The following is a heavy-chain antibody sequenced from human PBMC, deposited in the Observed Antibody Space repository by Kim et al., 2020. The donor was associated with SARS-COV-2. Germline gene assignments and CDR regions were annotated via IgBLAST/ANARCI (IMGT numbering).Heavy chain of an antibody. J-gene: IGHJ2*01. CDR2: IRSKANSYAT. CDR3: TTPYYGDYVSWYFDL. CDR1: GFSFSDAA. D-gene: IGHD4-17*01. V-gene: IGHV3-73*01. Sequence: GGSLRLSCAASGFSFSDAAVHWVRQTSGKGLEWVGRIRSKANSYATTYAPSVQGRFTVSRDDSKNTAYLQLNSLKTEDTAFYYCTTPYYGDYVSWYFDLWGRGTLVTVSS.